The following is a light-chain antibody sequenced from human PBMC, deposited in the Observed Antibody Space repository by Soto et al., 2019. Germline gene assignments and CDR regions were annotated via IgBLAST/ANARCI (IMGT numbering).Light chain of an antibody. V-gene: IGKV1-27*01. CDR3: QKYNSAPWT. Sequence: DIQMTQSPSSLSASVGDRVTITCRASQGISNYLAWYQQQPGKVPKLLIYVASTLQSGVPSRFSGSGSWTDFTLTISSLQPEDVATYYCQKYNSAPWTFGQGTKVEIK. J-gene: IGKJ1*01. CDR1: QGISNY. CDR2: VAS.